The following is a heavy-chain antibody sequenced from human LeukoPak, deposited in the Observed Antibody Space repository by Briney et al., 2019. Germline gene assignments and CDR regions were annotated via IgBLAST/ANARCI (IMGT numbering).Heavy chain of an antibody. CDR2: ISAYNGNT. J-gene: IGHJ3*02. D-gene: IGHD3-22*01. V-gene: IGHV1-18*04. Sequence: ASVKVSCKASGYTFTGYYMHWVRQAPGQGLEWMGWISAYNGNTNYAQKLQGRVTMTTDTSTSTVYMEVRSLRSDDTAVYYCARDGHRRYHYDSSGREDAFDIWGQGTMVTVSS. CDR3: ARDGHRRYHYDSSGREDAFDI. CDR1: GYTFTGYY.